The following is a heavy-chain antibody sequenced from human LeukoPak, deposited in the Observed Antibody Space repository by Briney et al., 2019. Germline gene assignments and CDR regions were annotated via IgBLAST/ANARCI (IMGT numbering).Heavy chain of an antibody. J-gene: IGHJ5*02. CDR3: ARVFPAAGPYWFDP. D-gene: IGHD6-13*01. Sequence: ASVKVSCKASGYTFTSYAMHWVRQAPGQRLEWMGWINAGNGNTKYSQKSQGRVTITRDTSASTAYMELSSLRSEDTAVYYCARVFPAAGPYWFDPWGQGTLVTVSS. CDR2: INAGNGNT. V-gene: IGHV1-3*01. CDR1: GYTFTSYA.